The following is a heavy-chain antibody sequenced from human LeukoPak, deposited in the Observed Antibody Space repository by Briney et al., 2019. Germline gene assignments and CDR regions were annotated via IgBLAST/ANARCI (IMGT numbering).Heavy chain of an antibody. CDR2: INPNSGGT. J-gene: IGHJ4*02. Sequence: ASVKVSCKASGYTFTGYYIHWVRQAPGQGLEWMGWINPNSGGTKYAEKFQGRVTMTRDTSISTAYMELSRLRSDDTAVYYCARGIGGYFRTSYYFDYWGQGTLVTVSS. CDR1: GYTFTGYY. CDR3: ARGIGGYFRTSYYFDY. V-gene: IGHV1-2*02. D-gene: IGHD3-22*01.